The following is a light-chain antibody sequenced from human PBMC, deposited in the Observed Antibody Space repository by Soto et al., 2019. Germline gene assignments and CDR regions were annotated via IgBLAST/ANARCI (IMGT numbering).Light chain of an antibody. CDR1: QSVSCSS. V-gene: IGKV3-20*01. J-gene: IGKJ1*01. Sequence: EIVLTQSPGTLSLSPGDSASLSCRARQSVSCSSLARYQRNPGLAPRLLIYGASSRATGSPDRFSGSGSGTDFTLTISRLEPQEFAVYYCQQYGSSPRTFGQGNKVESK. CDR3: QQYGSSPRT. CDR2: GAS.